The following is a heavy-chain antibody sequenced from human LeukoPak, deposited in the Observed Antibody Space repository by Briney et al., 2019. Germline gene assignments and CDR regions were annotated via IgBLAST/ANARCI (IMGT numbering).Heavy chain of an antibody. D-gene: IGHD3-16*01. CDR3: ARWGASPSDY. CDR1: GYIFINHG. J-gene: IGHJ4*02. CDR2: VSAYNGNT. V-gene: IGHV1-18*01. Sequence: ASVKVSCKASGYIFINHGIAWVRQAPGQGLEYMGWVSAYNGNTDYAQKFQGRVTMTTDTATSTAYLELTTLRSDDTAVYYCARWGASPSDYWGQGTLVTVSS.